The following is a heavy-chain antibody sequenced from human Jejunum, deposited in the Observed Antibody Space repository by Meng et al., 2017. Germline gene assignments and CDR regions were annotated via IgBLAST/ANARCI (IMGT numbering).Heavy chain of an antibody. D-gene: IGHD6-6*01. CDR3: ARGGIADRRST. J-gene: IGHJ4*02. Sequence: SETLSLTCAVSGASFSGYYWTWSRQPPGKGPEWMGEINDSGTTSYDPSLKSRATLSLDTSKNHCSLTLTSVTAADTGVYYCARGGIADRRSTWGLGNLGTVAS. V-gene: IGHV4-34*01. CDR2: INDSGTT. CDR1: GASFSGYY.